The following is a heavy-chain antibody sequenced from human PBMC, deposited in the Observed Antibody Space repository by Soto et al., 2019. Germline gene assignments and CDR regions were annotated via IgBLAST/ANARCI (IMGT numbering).Heavy chain of an antibody. Sequence: GGSLRLSCAASGFTFSSYSMNWVRQAPGKGLEWVSYISSSSSTIYYADSVKGRFTISRDNAKNSLYLQMNSLRAEDTAVYYCARDRIGQWLDWYFDLWGRGTLVTVSS. V-gene: IGHV3-48*01. CDR2: ISSSSSTI. D-gene: IGHD6-19*01. CDR3: ARDRIGQWLDWYFDL. CDR1: GFTFSSYS. J-gene: IGHJ2*01.